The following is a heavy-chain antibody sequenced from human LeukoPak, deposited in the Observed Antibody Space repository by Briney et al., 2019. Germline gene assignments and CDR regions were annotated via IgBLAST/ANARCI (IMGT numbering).Heavy chain of an antibody. D-gene: IGHD3-9*01. J-gene: IGHJ4*02. V-gene: IGHV4-31*03. CDR2: IYYSGSA. CDR3: ARVNPFDSTGFYFDS. Sequence: SETLSLTCTVSGDSISNDDYFWSWIRQHPGKGLEWIGNIYYSGSAFYSPSLKSRVTISVDPSKNQFSLKLSSVTAADTAVYYCARVNPFDSTGFYFDSWGQGTLVTVSS. CDR1: GDSISNDDYF.